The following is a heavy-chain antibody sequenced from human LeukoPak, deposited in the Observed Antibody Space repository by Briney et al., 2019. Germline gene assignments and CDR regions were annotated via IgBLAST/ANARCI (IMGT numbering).Heavy chain of an antibody. J-gene: IGHJ3*02. V-gene: IGHV3-23*01. Sequence: PGGSLRLSCAASGFTFTNFARNWVRQSPGKGLEWVSAISGSSGSTLYADSVKGRFTISRDNSKNTLYLQMNSLRVEDTALYYCAKGFRGAINDAFDIWGQGTMVTVSS. CDR2: ISGSSGST. CDR3: AKGFRGAINDAFDI. D-gene: IGHD3-10*01. CDR1: GFTFTNFA.